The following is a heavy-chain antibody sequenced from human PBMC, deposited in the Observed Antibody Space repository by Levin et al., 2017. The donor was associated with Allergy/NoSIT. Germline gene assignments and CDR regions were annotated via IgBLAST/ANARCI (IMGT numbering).Heavy chain of an antibody. CDR1: GYTFTNYN. CDR2: MTPNSGNT. V-gene: IGHV1-8*01. J-gene: IGHJ4*02. D-gene: IGHD6-19*01. Sequence: ASVKVSCKASGYTFTNYNIEWLRQATGQGLEWMGWMTPNSGNTGYVQKFQGRVTMTRNTSITTAYMELRSLRSDDTAVYYCARGPEGGWHGDMDYWGQGTLVTVSS. CDR3: ARGPEGGWHGDMDY.